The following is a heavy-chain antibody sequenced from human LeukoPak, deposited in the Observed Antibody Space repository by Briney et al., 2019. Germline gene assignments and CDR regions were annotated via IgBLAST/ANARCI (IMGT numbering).Heavy chain of an antibody. D-gene: IGHD5-18*01. J-gene: IGHJ2*01. V-gene: IGHV3-30*18. Sequence: GRSLRLSCAASGFTFSSYGMHWVRQAPGKGLEWVAVISYDGSNKYYADSVKGRFTISRDNSKNTLYLQMNSLRAEDTAVYYCAKVAGYSYGSNWYFDLWGRGTLVTVSS. CDR1: GFTFSSYG. CDR3: AKVAGYSYGSNWYFDL. CDR2: ISYDGSNK.